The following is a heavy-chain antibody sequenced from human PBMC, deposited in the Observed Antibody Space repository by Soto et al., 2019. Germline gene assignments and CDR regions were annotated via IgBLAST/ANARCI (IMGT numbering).Heavy chain of an antibody. J-gene: IGHJ3*01. CDR1: GFTFSSYA. V-gene: IGHV3-30-3*01. D-gene: IGHD1-26*01. CDR2: ILYDGTNK. CDR3: AKGGGRQISGAFDV. Sequence: QVQLVESGGGVVQPGRSLRLSCAASGFTFSSYAMHWVRQAPGKGLEWVAAILYDGTNKYYADSVKGRFTISRDSSKNTVYVQMDSLSAEDTAVYHCAKGGGRQISGAFDVWGQGTRVTVS.